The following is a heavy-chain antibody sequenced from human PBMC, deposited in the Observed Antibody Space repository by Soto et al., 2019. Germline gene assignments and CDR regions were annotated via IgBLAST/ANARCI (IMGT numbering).Heavy chain of an antibody. Sequence: PSVKVSCKASGYTFTSYAMHWVRQAPGQRLEWMGWINAGNGNTKYSQKFQGRVTITRDTSASTAYMELSSLRSEDTAVYYCASSGITNYYYGMDVWGQGTTVTVSS. J-gene: IGHJ6*02. D-gene: IGHD3-10*01. CDR2: INAGNGNT. CDR3: ASSGITNYYYGMDV. V-gene: IGHV1-3*01. CDR1: GYTFTSYA.